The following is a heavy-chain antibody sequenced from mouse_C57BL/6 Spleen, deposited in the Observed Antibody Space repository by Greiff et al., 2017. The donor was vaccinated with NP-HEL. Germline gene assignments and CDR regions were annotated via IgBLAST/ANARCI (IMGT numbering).Heavy chain of an antibody. V-gene: IGHV3-6*01. J-gene: IGHJ1*03. CDR2: ISYDGSN. CDR3: AREGSNYVWYFDV. D-gene: IGHD2-5*01. Sequence: ESGPGLVKPSQSLSLTCSVTGYSITSGYYWNWIRQFPGNKLEWMGYISYDGSNNYNPSLKNRISITRDTSKNQFFLKLNSVTTEDTATYYCAREGSNYVWYFDVWGTGTTVTVSS. CDR1: GYSITSGYY.